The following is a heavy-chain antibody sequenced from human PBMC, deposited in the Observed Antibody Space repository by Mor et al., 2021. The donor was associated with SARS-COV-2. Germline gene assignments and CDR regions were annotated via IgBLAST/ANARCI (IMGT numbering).Heavy chain of an antibody. CDR2: INNVGASI. Sequence: HINNVGASIYDADSVKGRFSISRDNARNSLYLQMNSLRVEDTAVYYCVRNYNYALDIWGQGTMVSVSS. D-gene: IGHD3-10*01. V-gene: IGHV3-48*03. CDR3: VRNYNYALDI. J-gene: IGHJ3*02.